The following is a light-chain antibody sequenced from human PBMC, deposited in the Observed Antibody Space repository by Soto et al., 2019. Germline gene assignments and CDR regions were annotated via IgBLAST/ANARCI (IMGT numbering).Light chain of an antibody. Sequence: DIQLTQSPSFLSASVGDRVTVTCRASQDISSYLAWYQQKPGKAPKLLIHTASTWQSGVPSRFSGSGSGAEFTLTISSLQPDDIATYYCQQRHSYPITFGQGTRLDIK. V-gene: IGKV1-9*01. J-gene: IGKJ5*01. CDR1: QDISSY. CDR2: TAS. CDR3: QQRHSYPIT.